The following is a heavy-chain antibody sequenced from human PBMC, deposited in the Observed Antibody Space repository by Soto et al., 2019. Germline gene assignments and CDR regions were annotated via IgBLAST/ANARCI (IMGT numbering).Heavy chain of an antibody. CDR3: ARGQTEGIAAHIIDY. CDR1: GGTFSSYA. Sequence: ASVKVSCKASGGTFSSYAISWVRQAPGQGLEWMGGIIPIFGTANYAQKFQGRVTITADESTSTAYMELSSLRSEDTAVYYCARGQTEGIAAHIIDYWGQGTLVTVSS. D-gene: IGHD6-13*01. CDR2: IIPIFGTA. J-gene: IGHJ4*02. V-gene: IGHV1-69*13.